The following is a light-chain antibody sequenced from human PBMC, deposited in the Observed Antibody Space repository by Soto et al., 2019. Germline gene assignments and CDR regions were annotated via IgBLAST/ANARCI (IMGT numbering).Light chain of an antibody. CDR2: VAS. CDR3: QQYYSSPFT. CDR1: EGISSY. Sequence: AIRMTQSPSSFSASIGDRVTITCRASEGISSYLAWYQQKPGKAPNLLIYVASTLQSGVPSRFSGSGSGTDFNLTISCLQSEDFATYYCQQYYSSPFTFGPGIKLEIK. V-gene: IGKV1-8*01. J-gene: IGKJ2*01.